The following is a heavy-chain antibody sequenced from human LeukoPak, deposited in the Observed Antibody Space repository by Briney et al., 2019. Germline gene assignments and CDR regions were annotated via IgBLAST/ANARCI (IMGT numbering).Heavy chain of an antibody. J-gene: IGHJ4*02. CDR1: GFTFSSYG. CDR2: ISYDGSNK. D-gene: IGHD3-10*01. V-gene: IGHV3-30*03. Sequence: PGGSLRLSCAASGFTFSSYGMHWVRQAPGKGLEWVAVISYDGSNKYYADSVKGRFTISRDNSKNTLYLQMNSLRAEDTAVYYCASYMVRGDGWDYWGQGTLVTVSS. CDR3: ASYMVRGDGWDY.